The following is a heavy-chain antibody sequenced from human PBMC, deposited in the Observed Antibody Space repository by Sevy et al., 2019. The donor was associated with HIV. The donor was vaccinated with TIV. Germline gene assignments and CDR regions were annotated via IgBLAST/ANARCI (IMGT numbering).Heavy chain of an antibody. V-gene: IGHV3-23*01. Sequence: GGSLRLSCAASGFTFSSYAMSWVRQAPGKGLEWVSAISGSGGSTYYADSVKGRFTISRDNSKNTLYLQMNSLRAEDTAVYYCAKIVVPYSSGGYWPGMDVWGQGTTVTVSS. D-gene: IGHD6-19*01. CDR1: GFTFSSYA. J-gene: IGHJ6*02. CDR3: AKIVVPYSSGGYWPGMDV. CDR2: ISGSGGST.